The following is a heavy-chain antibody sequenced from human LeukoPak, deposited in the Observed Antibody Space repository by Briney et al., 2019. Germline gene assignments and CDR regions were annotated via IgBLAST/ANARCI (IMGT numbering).Heavy chain of an antibody. J-gene: IGHJ4*02. V-gene: IGHV3-7*05. CDR2: IKQDGSEQ. Sequence: GGSLRLSCAASGFTSSSHWMSWVRQAPGKGLEWVANIKQDGSEQYYVDSVRGRFTISRDNAKNSLYLQINSLRAEDTAIYYCARESAGGPDYWGQGTLVTVSS. D-gene: IGHD6-19*01. CDR3: ARESAGGPDY. CDR1: GFTSSSHW.